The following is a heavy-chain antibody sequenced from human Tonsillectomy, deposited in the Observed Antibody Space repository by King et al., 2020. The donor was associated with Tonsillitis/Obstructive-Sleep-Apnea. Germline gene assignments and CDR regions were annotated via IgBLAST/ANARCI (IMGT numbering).Heavy chain of an antibody. V-gene: IGHV4-34*01. CDR2: INHSGST. Sequence: QVQLQQWGAGLLKPSEPLSFTCAVYGGSFSAYYWSWIRQPPGKGLEWIGEINHSGSTKYNPSLKSRVIISLDTSKNQFSLKLSSVTAADTAVYYCARGDLLTGYYASTDFDYWGQGTLVTVSA. D-gene: IGHD3-9*01. J-gene: IGHJ4*02. CDR1: GGSFSAYY. CDR3: ARGDLLTGYYASTDFDY.